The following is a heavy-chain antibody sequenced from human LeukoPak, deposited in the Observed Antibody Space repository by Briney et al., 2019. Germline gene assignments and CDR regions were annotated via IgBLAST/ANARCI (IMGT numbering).Heavy chain of an antibody. D-gene: IGHD5-24*01. J-gene: IGHJ4*02. CDR1: GFTFSSYG. CDR2: ISYDGSNK. V-gene: IGHV3-30*18. Sequence: GRSLRLSCAASGFTFSSYGMHWVRQAPGKGLEWVAVISYDGSNKYYADSAKGRFTISRDNSKNTLYLQMNSLRAEDTAVYYCAKGSFGLQIDYWGQGTLVTVSS. CDR3: AKGSFGLQIDY.